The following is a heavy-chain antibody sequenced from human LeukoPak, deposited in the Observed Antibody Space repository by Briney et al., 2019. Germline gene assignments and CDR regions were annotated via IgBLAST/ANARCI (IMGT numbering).Heavy chain of an antibody. J-gene: IGHJ4*02. Sequence: TETLSLTCTVSGGSISSYSWSWIRQPPGKGLEWIGYIYYSGSTNYNPSLKSRVTISVDTSKNQFSLKLSSVTAADTAVYYCARGGRVVVAAINFDYWGQGTLVTVSS. CDR2: IYYSGST. CDR3: ARGGRVVVAAINFDY. CDR1: GGSISSYS. V-gene: IGHV4-59*01. D-gene: IGHD2-15*01.